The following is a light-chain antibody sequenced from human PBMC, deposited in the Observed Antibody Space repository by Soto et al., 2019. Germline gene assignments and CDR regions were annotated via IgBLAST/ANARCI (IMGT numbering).Light chain of an antibody. CDR3: QSFDTSLSGFVV. V-gene: IGLV1-40*01. CDR1: SSNIGAGYD. CDR2: DNN. Sequence: QSVLTHPPSMSGAPRQRVTISCTGSSSNIGAGYDVHWYQQHPGTAPKLLIFDNNNRPSGVPDRFSGSKSDTSASLAITGLQAEDEADYYCQSFDTSLSGFVVFGGGTKLTVL. J-gene: IGLJ2*01.